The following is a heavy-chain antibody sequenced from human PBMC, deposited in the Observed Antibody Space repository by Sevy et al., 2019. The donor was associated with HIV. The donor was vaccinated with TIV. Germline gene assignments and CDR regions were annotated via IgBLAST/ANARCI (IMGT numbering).Heavy chain of an antibody. CDR2: IRYDGSNK. CDR3: TTEKTEWLRFQAADWYFNL. Sequence: GGSLRLSCAASGFTFSTYDMHWVRQAPGKGLEWVAYIRYDGSNKYYADSVRGRFTISRDNSKNTLYLQMNSLKTEDTAFYYCTTEKTEWLRFQAADWYFNLWGRGTLVTVSS. D-gene: IGHD5-12*01. CDR1: GFTFSTYD. V-gene: IGHV3-30*02. J-gene: IGHJ2*01.